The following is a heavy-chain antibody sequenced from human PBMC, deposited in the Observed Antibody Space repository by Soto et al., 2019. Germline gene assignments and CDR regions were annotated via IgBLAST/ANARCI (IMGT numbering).Heavy chain of an antibody. Sequence: PGGSLRLSCAASGFTFSSYDMHWVRQATGKGLGWVSAIGTAGDTYYPGSVKGRFTISRENAKNSLYLQMNSLRAGDTAVYYCAGSGGLLWFGELLPDNYYYGMDVWGQGTTVTVSS. CDR1: GFTFSSYD. J-gene: IGHJ6*02. D-gene: IGHD3-10*01. V-gene: IGHV3-13*01. CDR2: IGTAGDT. CDR3: AGSGGLLWFGELLPDNYYYGMDV.